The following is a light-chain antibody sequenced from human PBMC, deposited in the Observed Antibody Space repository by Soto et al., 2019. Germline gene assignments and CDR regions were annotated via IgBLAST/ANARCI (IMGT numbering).Light chain of an antibody. CDR1: ESVSGNY. CDR2: GSS. Sequence: VLTQSPGTLSLSPGERATLSCRASESVSGNYVAWYQKKPGQSPRLLISGSSNRATGIPDRFSCSGSGTDFTLTINRLEPEDFAMYYCQQYGRTFGQGTKVEMK. J-gene: IGKJ1*01. V-gene: IGKV3-20*01. CDR3: QQYGRT.